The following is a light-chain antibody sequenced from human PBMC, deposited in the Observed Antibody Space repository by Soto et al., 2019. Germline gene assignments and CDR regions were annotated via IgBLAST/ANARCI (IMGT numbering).Light chain of an antibody. CDR3: QQYNSYSEA. V-gene: IGKV1-5*01. CDR2: DAS. Sequence: DIQMTQSPSTLSASVGDRVTITSRASQSISSWLAWYQQKPGKAPKLLIYDASSLESGVPSRFSGSGSGTEFTLTISSLQPGDFATYYCQQYNSYSEAFGQGTKVDIK. J-gene: IGKJ1*01. CDR1: QSISSW.